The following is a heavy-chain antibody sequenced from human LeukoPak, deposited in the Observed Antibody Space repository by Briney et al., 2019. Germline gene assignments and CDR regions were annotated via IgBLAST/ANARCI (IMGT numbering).Heavy chain of an antibody. CDR3: ATRTRDSSSGRLRYFDL. D-gene: IGHD2-2*01. CDR2: IYHSGST. J-gene: IGHJ2*01. CDR1: GYSIGSGYY. V-gene: IGHV4-38-2*02. Sequence: PSETLSLTCTVSGYSIGSGYYWGWIRQPPGKGQGWIGSIYHSGSTYYNPSLKSRVTISVDTSKNQFSLKLSSVTAADTAVYYCATRTRDSSSGRLRYFDLWGRGTLVTVSS.